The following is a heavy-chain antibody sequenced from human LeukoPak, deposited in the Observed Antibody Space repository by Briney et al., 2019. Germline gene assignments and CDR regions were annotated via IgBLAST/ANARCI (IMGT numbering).Heavy chain of an antibody. CDR1: GGSISSSSYY. Sequence: SETLSLTCTVSGGSISSSSYYWGWIRQPPGKGLECIGNIYYTGSTYYNPSLKSRVTISVDTSKSQFSLRLSSVTAADTAVYYCARRPRVFYCSGGSCPIRWVPPSFDYWGQGTLVTVSS. D-gene: IGHD2-15*01. CDR2: IYYTGST. J-gene: IGHJ4*02. V-gene: IGHV4-39*01. CDR3: ARRPRVFYCSGGSCPIRWVPPSFDY.